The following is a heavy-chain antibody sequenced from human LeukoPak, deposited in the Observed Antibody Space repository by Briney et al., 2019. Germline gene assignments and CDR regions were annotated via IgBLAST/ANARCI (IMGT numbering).Heavy chain of an antibody. Sequence: ASVKVSCKASGYTVTNFAISWGRQSPGQGLEGMGWISAYNSNTNYEQKFQGRVTMTTDTSTSETYMDLRSVRSDDMAVYYCARAYFSGAYGSFEYWGQGTLVTVSS. J-gene: IGHJ4*02. D-gene: IGHD4-17*01. CDR3: ARAYFSGAYGSFEY. CDR1: GYTVTNFA. V-gene: IGHV1-18*03. CDR2: ISAYNSNT.